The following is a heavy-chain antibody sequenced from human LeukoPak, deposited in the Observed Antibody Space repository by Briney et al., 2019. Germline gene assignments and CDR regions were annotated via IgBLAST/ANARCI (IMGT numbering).Heavy chain of an antibody. V-gene: IGHV3-66*02. D-gene: IGHD1-26*01. J-gene: IGHJ3*02. Sequence: GGSLRLSCAASGFTVSSNYMSWVRQAPGKGLEWVSVIYSDDSTYYADSVRGRFTISRDNSKNTLYLQMNSLRAEDTAVYYCARDGRVGATRLNIWGQGTMVTVSS. CDR2: IYSDDST. CDR1: GFTVSSNY. CDR3: ARDGRVGATRLNI.